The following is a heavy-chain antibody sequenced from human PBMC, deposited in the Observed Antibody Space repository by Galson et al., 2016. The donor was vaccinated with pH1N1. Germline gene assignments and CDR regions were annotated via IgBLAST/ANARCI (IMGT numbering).Heavy chain of an antibody. D-gene: IGHD3-3*02. J-gene: IGHJ4*02. CDR1: GFTFSSYW. Sequence: SLRLSCADSGFTFSSYWITWVRQAPGKGLEWVANINQDGSEKYYVASVTGRFTISRDNAKNSVYLRMNRLRVEDTALYFCAKVIFGERCLWGQGTLVTV. CDR3: AKVIFGERCL. CDR2: INQDGSEK. V-gene: IGHV3-7*01.